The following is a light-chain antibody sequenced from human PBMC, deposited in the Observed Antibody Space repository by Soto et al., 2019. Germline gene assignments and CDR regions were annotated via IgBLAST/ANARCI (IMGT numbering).Light chain of an antibody. V-gene: IGKV1-5*03. CDR1: QRINRW. Sequence: DIQMTQSPSTLSASVGDTVNITCRASQRINRWLAWYQQKPGKAPKGLIHRASSLESGVPSRVSGSGSGTEFNLTISLLQPDDVATYYCQQYDSDWTFGQGTKVEIK. CDR2: RAS. CDR3: QQYDSDWT. J-gene: IGKJ1*01.